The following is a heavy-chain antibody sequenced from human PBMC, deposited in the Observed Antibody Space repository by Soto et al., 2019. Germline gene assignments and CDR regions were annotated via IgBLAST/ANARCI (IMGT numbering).Heavy chain of an antibody. D-gene: IGHD6-19*01. V-gene: IGHV1-18*04. J-gene: IGHJ1*01. CDR1: GYTFTSYG. Sequence: QVQLVQSGAEVKKPGASVKVSCKASGYTFTSYGISWVRQAPGQGLEWMGWISAYNGNTNYAQKLQGRVTMTTDTSTSTADMELRSLRSDDTAVYYCARASGIAVASEYFQHWGQGTLVTVSS. CDR2: ISAYNGNT. CDR3: ARASGIAVASEYFQH.